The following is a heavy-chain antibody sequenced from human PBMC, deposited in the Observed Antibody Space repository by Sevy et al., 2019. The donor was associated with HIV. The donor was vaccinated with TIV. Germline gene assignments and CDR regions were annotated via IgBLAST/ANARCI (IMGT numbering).Heavy chain of an antibody. J-gene: IGHJ6*02. CDR2: INHSGRI. CDR1: GGSFSDYY. CDR3: ARHHYGSGRSFHYYGMDV. D-gene: IGHD3-10*01. Sequence: SETLSLTCAVYGGSFSDYYCSWIRQPPGKGLEWIGEINHSGRINYNPSLKSRVTISVDTSKNQFSLKLSSVTAADTAVYYCARHHYGSGRSFHYYGMDVWGQGTTVTVSS. V-gene: IGHV4-34*01.